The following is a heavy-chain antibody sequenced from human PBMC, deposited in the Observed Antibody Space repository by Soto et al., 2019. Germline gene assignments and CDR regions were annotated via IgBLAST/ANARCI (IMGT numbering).Heavy chain of an antibody. V-gene: IGHV1-58*02. Sequence: SVNVSCKASGFTFTSSAMQWVRQARGQRLEWIGWIVVGSGNTNYAQKFQERVTITRDMSTSTAYMELSSLRSEDTAVYYCAASPILRGGYYYGMDVWGQGTTVTVSS. CDR1: GFTFTSSA. CDR3: AASPILRGGYYYGMDV. CDR2: IVVGSGNT. D-gene: IGHD2-8*01. J-gene: IGHJ6*02.